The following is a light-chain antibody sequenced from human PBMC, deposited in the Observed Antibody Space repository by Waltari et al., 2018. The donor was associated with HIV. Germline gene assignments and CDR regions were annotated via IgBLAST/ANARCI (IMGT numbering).Light chain of an antibody. Sequence: QSVLTQPPSASGTPGQRVTIPCSGGSSNIGLYHVFWYQQFPGTAPKLLIYRDNQWPPGVPDRFPGSKSGTSASLVISGLRSEDEADYYCAAWDDRLSGLFGGGTKVTVL. CDR3: AAWDDRLSGL. CDR2: RDN. V-gene: IGLV1-47*01. CDR1: SSNIGLYH. J-gene: IGLJ2*01.